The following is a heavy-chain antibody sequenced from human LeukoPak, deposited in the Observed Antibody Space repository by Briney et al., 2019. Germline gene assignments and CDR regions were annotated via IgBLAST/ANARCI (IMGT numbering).Heavy chain of an antibody. D-gene: IGHD6-19*01. V-gene: IGHV3-23*01. CDR1: GFTFSTFA. CDR2: ISGNGGNT. J-gene: IGHJ3*02. CDR3: AKDRVAGTRAFDI. Sequence: GGSLRLSCAASGFTFSTFAMSWVRQAPGKGLEWVSGISGNGGNTYYADSVRGRFTISRDNSKNTLYLQMNSLRAEDTAEYYCAKDRVAGTRAFDIWGQGTMVTVSS.